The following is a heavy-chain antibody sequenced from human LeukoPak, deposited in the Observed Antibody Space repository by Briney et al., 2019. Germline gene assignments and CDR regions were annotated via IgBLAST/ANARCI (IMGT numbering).Heavy chain of an antibody. J-gene: IGHJ4*02. D-gene: IGHD3-16*02. V-gene: IGHV4-30-4*01. CDR1: GGSFSSGEYY. CDR2: IYYSGST. CDR3: ARVVLRLGELSFDY. Sequence: SQTLSLTCTVSGGSFSSGEYYWGWIRQPPGKGLEWIGYIYYSGSTYYNPSLSSRVTISLDTSKHQFSLKLSSVTAADTAVYYCARVVLRLGELSFDYWGQGTLVTVSS.